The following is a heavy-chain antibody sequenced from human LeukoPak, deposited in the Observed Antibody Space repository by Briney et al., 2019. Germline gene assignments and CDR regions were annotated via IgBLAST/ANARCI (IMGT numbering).Heavy chain of an antibody. D-gene: IGHD4/OR15-4a*01. V-gene: IGHV1-18*01. CDR1: GYISTTFG. Sequence: ASVKVSCKASGYISTTFGFTWVRQAPGQGLEWMGWISSNNGNTNYAQNLQGRVTMTTDTLTNTAYMELRSLRSDDTAVYYCVRGDYAANWFDPWGQGTLVTVSS. CDR2: ISSNNGNT. CDR3: VRGDYAANWFDP. J-gene: IGHJ5*02.